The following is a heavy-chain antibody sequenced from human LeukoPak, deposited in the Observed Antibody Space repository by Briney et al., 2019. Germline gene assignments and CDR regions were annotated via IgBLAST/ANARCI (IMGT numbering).Heavy chain of an antibody. J-gene: IGHJ4*02. D-gene: IGHD3-3*01. CDR2: ISSSGSTI. CDR1: GFTFSDYY. V-gene: IGHV3-11*04. CDR3: ARDRFLEWFMDY. Sequence: GGSLRLSCAASGFTFSDYYMSWIRQGPGKGLEWVSYISSSGSTIYYADSVKGRFTISRDNAKNSLYLQMNSLRAEDTAVYYCARDRFLEWFMDYWGQGTLVTVSS.